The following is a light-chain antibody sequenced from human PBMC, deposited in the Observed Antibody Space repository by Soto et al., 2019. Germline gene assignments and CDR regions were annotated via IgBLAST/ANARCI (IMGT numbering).Light chain of an antibody. J-gene: IGKJ1*01. CDR2: GAS. CDR1: QSVSNNY. V-gene: IGKV3-20*01. Sequence: EIVMTQSPATLSLSPGARATLSCRASQSVSNNYLAWYQQKPGQAPRLLIYGASNRATGIPDRFSGSGSGTDFTLTSSRLEPEDFAVYYCQQYGRSGTFGQGSKVDVK. CDR3: QQYGRSGT.